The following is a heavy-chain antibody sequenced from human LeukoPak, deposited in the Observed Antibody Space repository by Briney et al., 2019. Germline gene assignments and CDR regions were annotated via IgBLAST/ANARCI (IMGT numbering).Heavy chain of an antibody. CDR1: GYIFPIYW. Sequence: GESLNISCKGSGYIFPIYWIAWVRQMPGKGLEWMGIISPCNSETKTSPSLQGQAPISADESIGTAYLKWSRLKASDTAMYYCARRYTIVGLVTIDYCGQGTLVTVSS. CDR2: ISPCNSET. J-gene: IGHJ4*02. D-gene: IGHD3-3*01. V-gene: IGHV5-51*01. CDR3: ARRYTIVGLVTIDY.